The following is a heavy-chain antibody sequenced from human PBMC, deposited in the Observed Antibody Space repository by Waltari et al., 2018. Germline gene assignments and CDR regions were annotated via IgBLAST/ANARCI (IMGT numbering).Heavy chain of an antibody. CDR3: AKEQEAFDI. V-gene: IGHV3-7*01. CDR2: IQQNGSEK. Sequence: EVQLVESGGDLVQPGGSLRLSCAASGFTFSRSWMTWVRQAPGKGLEWVGNIQQNGSEKWYADSVRGRFTISRDNAMNSLYLQMNSLRAEDTAVYFCAKEQEAFDIWGQGTVVTVS. J-gene: IGHJ3*02. CDR1: GFTFSRSW.